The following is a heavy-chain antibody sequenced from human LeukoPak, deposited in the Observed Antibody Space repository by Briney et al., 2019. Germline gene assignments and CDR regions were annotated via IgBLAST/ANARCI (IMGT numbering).Heavy chain of an antibody. D-gene: IGHD5-24*01. Sequence: GGSLRLSCAASGFTFSSYSMNWVRQAPGKGLEWVSYISSSSSTIYYADSVKGRFTISRDNAKNTLYLQMNSLRAEDTAVYYCARGRDDYKGGNSWGQGTLVTVAS. CDR1: GFTFSSYS. J-gene: IGHJ4*02. CDR3: ARGRDDYKGGNS. CDR2: ISSSSSTI. V-gene: IGHV3-48*04.